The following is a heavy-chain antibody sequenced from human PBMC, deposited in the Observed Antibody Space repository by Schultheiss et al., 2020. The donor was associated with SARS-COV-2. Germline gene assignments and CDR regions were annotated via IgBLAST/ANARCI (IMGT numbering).Heavy chain of an antibody. Sequence: SETLSLTCTVSGGSISSYYWSWIRQPPGKGLEWIGYIYYSGSTTYNPSLKSRVTISLDTSKNQFSLKLSSVTAADTAVYYCARATYSSGLYFDYWGQGTLVTVSS. J-gene: IGHJ4*02. CDR3: ARATYSSGLYFDY. D-gene: IGHD6-19*01. CDR2: IYYSGST. CDR1: GGSISSYY. V-gene: IGHV4-59*01.